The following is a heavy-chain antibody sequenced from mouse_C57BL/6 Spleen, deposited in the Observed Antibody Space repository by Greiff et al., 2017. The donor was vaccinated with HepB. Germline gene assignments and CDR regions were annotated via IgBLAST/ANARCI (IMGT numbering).Heavy chain of an antibody. Sequence: VKLQQPGAELVKPGASVKMSCKASGYTFTSYWITWVKQRPGQGLEWIGDIYPGSGSTNYNEKFKSKATLTVDTSSSTAYMQLSSLTSEDSAVYYCARIYYDYEGGYWGQGTTLTGSS. CDR1: GYTFTSYW. CDR3: ARIYYDYEGGY. J-gene: IGHJ2*01. CDR2: IYPGSGST. D-gene: IGHD2-4*01. V-gene: IGHV1-55*01.